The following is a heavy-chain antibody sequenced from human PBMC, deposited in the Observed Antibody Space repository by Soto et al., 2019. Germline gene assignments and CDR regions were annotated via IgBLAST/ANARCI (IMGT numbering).Heavy chain of an antibody. V-gene: IGHV1-18*01. CDR3: ARDRNYGTFFDY. D-gene: IGHD4-17*01. CDR2: ISAYNGNT. CDR1: GYTFTSYG. Sequence: ASVKVSCKASGYTFTSYGISWVRQAPGQGLEWMGWISAYNGNTNYAQKLQGRVTMTTDTSTSTAYMELRSLSSDDTAVYYCARDRNYGTFFDYWGQGTLVTVSS. J-gene: IGHJ4*02.